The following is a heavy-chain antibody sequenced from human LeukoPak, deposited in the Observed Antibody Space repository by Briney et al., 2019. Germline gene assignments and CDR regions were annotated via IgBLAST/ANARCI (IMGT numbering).Heavy chain of an antibody. V-gene: IGHV1-2*02. Sequence: ASVKVSCKASGYSFTGYYLHWVRQVPGQGLEWMGWINPNSGDTKYVQKFQGRVTMTRDTSISTAYMDLRSLRSDDTAIYYCARDSPDGSGTYYNDSPDYWGQGTLVTVSS. CDR3: ARDSPDGSGTYYNDSPDY. CDR1: GYSFTGYY. D-gene: IGHD3-10*01. J-gene: IGHJ4*02. CDR2: INPNSGDT.